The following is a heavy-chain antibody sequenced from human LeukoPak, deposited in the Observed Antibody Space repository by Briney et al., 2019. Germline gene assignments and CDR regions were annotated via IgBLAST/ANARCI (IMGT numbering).Heavy chain of an antibody. J-gene: IGHJ3*02. Sequence: SGTLSLTCAVSGGSISSSNWWSWVRQPPGKGLEWIGEIYHSGTTYYNPSLKSRVTISVDTSKNQFSLKLSSVTAADTAVYYCARDDETGYVGNAFDIWGQGTMVTVSS. V-gene: IGHV4-4*02. CDR3: ARDDETGYVGNAFDI. CDR1: GGSISSSNW. CDR2: IYHSGTT. D-gene: IGHD5-12*01.